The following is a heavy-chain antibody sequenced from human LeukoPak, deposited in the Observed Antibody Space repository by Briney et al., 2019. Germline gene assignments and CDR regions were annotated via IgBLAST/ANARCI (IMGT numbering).Heavy chain of an antibody. Sequence: SETLSLTCTVSGGSISSYYWSWIRQPPGQGLEWIGYIYYSGTTNYNPSLRSRVSISVDTSKNQFSLKLTSVTAADTAVYYCARHPPTYGFDIWGQGTMVTVSS. CDR2: IYYSGTT. V-gene: IGHV4-59*08. CDR1: GGSISSYY. CDR3: ARHPPTYGFDI. J-gene: IGHJ3*02.